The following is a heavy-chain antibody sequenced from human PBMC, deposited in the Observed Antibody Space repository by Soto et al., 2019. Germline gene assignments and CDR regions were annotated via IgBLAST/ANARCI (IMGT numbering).Heavy chain of an antibody. CDR1: GFSLNTSGVG. J-gene: IGHJ4*02. CDR2: IYWDDDK. D-gene: IGHD1-26*01. V-gene: IGHV2-5*02. Sequence: QITLKESGPTLVKPTQTLTLTCTFSGFSLNTSGVGVGWIRQPPGKALEWLAVIYWDDDKRYSPSLRSRLTITKDTSKNQVVLTMTNMDRVDTATYYCAHRRAGIEGAMSSFDYWGQGTQVSVSA. CDR3: AHRRAGIEGAMSSFDY.